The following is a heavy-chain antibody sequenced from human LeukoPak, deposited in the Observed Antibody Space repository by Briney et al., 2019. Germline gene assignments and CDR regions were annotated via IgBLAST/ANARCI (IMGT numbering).Heavy chain of an antibody. CDR2: INPNSGGT. CDR1: GYTFTGYY. J-gene: IGHJ4*02. D-gene: IGHD3-22*01. CDR3: ARGSPPRVYYDRSGYYSYYFDY. Sequence: ASVKVFCKASGYTFTGYYMHWVRQAPGQGLEWMGWINPNSGGTNYAQKFQGRVTMTRDTSISTAYMELRSLRSDDTAVYYCARGSPPRVYYDRSGYYSYYFDYWGQGTLVTVSS. V-gene: IGHV1-2*02.